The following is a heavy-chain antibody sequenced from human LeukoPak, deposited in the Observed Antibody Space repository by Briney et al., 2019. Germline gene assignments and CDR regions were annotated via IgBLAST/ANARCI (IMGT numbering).Heavy chain of an antibody. Sequence: GGSLRLSCAASGFTFSSYSMNWVRQAPGKGLEWVSYISSSSTIYYADSVKGRFTISRDNAKNSLYLQMNSLRAEDTAVYYCASIAATYDAFDIWGQGTMVTVSS. CDR3: ASIAATYDAFDI. J-gene: IGHJ3*02. V-gene: IGHV3-48*04. CDR2: ISSSSTI. CDR1: GFTFSSYS. D-gene: IGHD2-15*01.